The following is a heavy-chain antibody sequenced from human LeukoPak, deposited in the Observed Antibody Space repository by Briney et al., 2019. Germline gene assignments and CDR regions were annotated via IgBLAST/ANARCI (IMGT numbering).Heavy chain of an antibody. J-gene: IGHJ3*01. D-gene: IGHD3-10*01. CDR2: IKQDGSEK. CDR1: GFSFSSYW. Sequence: GGSLRLSCAASGFSFSSYWMSWVRQAPGKGLEWVANIKQDGSEKYYVDPVKGRFSISRDTAKNSLYLQMNSLRAEDTAVYYCAREKGYYGSGSYSDALDLWGQGTMVTVSS. CDR3: AREKGYYGSGSYSDALDL. V-gene: IGHV3-7*01.